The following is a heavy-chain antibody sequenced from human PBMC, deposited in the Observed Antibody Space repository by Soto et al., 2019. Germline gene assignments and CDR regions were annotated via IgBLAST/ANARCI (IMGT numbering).Heavy chain of an antibody. CDR1: GYSFTSYW. J-gene: IGHJ6*04. D-gene: IGHD3-10*01. CDR3: ARRSITMGRGVAMTYHGMDG. CDR2: IYPGDSDT. Sequence: PGESLKISCKGSGYSFTSYWIGWVRQMPGKGLEWMGIIYPGDSDTRYSPSFQGQVTISADKSISTAYLQWSSLKASDTAMYYCARRSITMGRGVAMTYHGMDGWDEETTVTVAS. V-gene: IGHV5-51*01.